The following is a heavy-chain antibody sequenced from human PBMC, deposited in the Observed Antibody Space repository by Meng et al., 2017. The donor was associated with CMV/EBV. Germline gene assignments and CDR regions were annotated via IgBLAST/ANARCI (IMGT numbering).Heavy chain of an antibody. CDR1: GYSFTSYW. J-gene: IGHJ4*02. CDR3: ARPTVVGGRPRTFDY. D-gene: IGHD3-16*01. CDR2: MYPRDSDI. V-gene: IGHV5-51*01. Sequence: GESLKISCKGSGYSFTSYWIGWVRQTPEKGLEWMGIMYPRDSDISYSPSFQGQVTISADKSISTAYLQWSTLKASDTAIYYCARPTVVGGRPRTFDYWGQGTLVTVSS.